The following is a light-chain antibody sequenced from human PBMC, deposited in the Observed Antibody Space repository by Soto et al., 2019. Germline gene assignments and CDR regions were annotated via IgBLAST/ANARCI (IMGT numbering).Light chain of an antibody. CDR1: SSDVGGYNY. J-gene: IGLJ1*01. CDR3: SSYTSSSTLV. V-gene: IGLV2-14*01. CDR2: DVS. Sequence: QSVLTQPASVSGSPGQSITISCTGTSSDVGGYNYVSWYQQHPGKAPKLMIYDVSNRPSGVSNRFSGSKSGNTASLTISGLQAEYEADYYCSSYTSSSTLVFGTVTKVTDL.